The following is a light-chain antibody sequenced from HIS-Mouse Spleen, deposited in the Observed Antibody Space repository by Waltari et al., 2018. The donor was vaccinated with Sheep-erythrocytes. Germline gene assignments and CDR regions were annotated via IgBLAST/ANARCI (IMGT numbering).Light chain of an antibody. CDR1: SSDVGGSHH. CDR2: DVS. Sequence: QSALTQPRSVSGSPGQSVTISCPGTSSDVGGSHHFSWYQQHPGKAPKLMIYDVSKRPSGVPDRFSGSKSGNTASLTISGLQAEDEADYYCCSYAGSYNHVFATGTKVTVL. CDR3: CSYAGSYNHV. J-gene: IGLJ1*01. V-gene: IGLV2-11*01.